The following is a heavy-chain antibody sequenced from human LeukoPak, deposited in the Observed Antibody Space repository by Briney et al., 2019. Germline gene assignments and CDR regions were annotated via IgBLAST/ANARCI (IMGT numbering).Heavy chain of an antibody. V-gene: IGHV3-48*01. Sequence: GGSLRLSCAASGFTFSSYYMSWVRQAPGKGLEWVSYISGSSTTIYYSDSVKGRFTVSRDNARNSLYLQMNSLRAEDTAVYYCARDEEWLRPNDYWGQGTLVTVSS. CDR3: ARDEEWLRPNDY. CDR2: ISGSSTTI. CDR1: GFTFSSYY. J-gene: IGHJ4*02. D-gene: IGHD3-3*01.